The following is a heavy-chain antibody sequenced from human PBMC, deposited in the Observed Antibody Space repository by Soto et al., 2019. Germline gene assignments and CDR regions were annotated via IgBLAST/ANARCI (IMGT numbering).Heavy chain of an antibody. CDR2: INPNGDGK. Sequence: QVQMVQSGPEVKKPGASVKISCKASEQTITGHYIQWVRQAPGQGLEWMGGINPNGDGKKYAQKFQGRLTVARATSTNTGYMELRALTSNAPAAYYCASGPLSYTNNDGQEYWGQGTLVTVSS. CDR3: ASGPLSYTNNDGQEY. CDR1: EQTITGHY. D-gene: IGHD6-6*01. J-gene: IGHJ4*02. V-gene: IGHV1-2*02.